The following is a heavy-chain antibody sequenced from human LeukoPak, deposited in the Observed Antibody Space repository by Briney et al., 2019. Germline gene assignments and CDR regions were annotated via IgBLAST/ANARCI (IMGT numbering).Heavy chain of an antibody. D-gene: IGHD4-17*01. Sequence: GGSLRLSCTASGFTFSNYAMMWLRQAPGEGPEFISVIRGSGGGAGYADSVRGRFTISRDNSKNSLYLQMNRLRAEDAAVYYCARDPNGDYVGAFDILGQGTMVTVSS. V-gene: IGHV3-23*01. CDR2: IRGSGGGA. J-gene: IGHJ3*02. CDR3: ARDPNGDYVGAFDI. CDR1: GFTFSNYA.